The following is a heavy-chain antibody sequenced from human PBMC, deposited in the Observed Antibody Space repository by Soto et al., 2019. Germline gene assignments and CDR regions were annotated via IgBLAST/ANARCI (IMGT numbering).Heavy chain of an antibody. D-gene: IGHD3-9*01. Sequence: QVHLVQSGTEVKKPGSSVKVSCKTSGDTFSNYAISWVRQAPGQGLEWMGGIIPLFDSASYAQRSHDRVTITADKFTSTAYMELRSLTSEDTAIYYCAASTFQSGVTGYFHRGFWGQGTLVTVSS. J-gene: IGHJ4*02. CDR2: IIPLFDSA. CDR1: GDTFSNYA. V-gene: IGHV1-69*06. CDR3: AASTFQSGVTGYFHRGF.